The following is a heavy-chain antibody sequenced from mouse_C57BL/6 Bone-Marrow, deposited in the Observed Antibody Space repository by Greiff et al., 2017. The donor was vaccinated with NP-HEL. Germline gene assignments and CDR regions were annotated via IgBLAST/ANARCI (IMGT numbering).Heavy chain of an antibody. Sequence: EVKVEESGGGLVQPGGSMKLSCVASGFTFSNYWMNWVRQSPEKGLEWVAQIRLKSDNYATHYAESVKGRFTISRDDSKSSVYLQMNNLRAEDTGIYYCTGGLYGGFAYWGQGTLVTVSA. V-gene: IGHV6-3*01. CDR3: TGGLYGGFAY. CDR2: IRLKSDNYAT. J-gene: IGHJ3*01. CDR1: GFTFSNYW. D-gene: IGHD1-1*01.